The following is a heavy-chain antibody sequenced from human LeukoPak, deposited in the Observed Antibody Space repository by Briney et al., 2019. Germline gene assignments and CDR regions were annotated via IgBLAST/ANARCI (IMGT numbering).Heavy chain of an antibody. Sequence: GGSLRLSCAASGFTLSSYSMNWVRQAPGKGLEWVSSISSSSSYIYYADSVKGRFTISRDNAKNSLYLQMNSLRAEDTAVYYCARVAEMATILHYYYGMDVWGQGTTVTVSS. V-gene: IGHV3-21*01. CDR2: ISSSSSYI. J-gene: IGHJ6*02. D-gene: IGHD5-24*01. CDR3: ARVAEMATILHYYYGMDV. CDR1: GFTLSSYS.